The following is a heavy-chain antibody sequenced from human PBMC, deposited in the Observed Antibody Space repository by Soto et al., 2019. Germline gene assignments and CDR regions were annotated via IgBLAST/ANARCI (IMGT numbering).Heavy chain of an antibody. J-gene: IGHJ4*02. D-gene: IGHD2-15*01. Sequence: SETLSLTCTVSGGSISSGDYYWSWIRQPPGKGLEWIGYIYYSGSTYYNPSLKSRVTISVDTSKNQFSLKLSSVTAADTAVYYCARFNTCPYCSGGSCYYRHPLFDYWGQGTLVTVSS. V-gene: IGHV4-30-4*01. CDR1: GGSISSGDYY. CDR3: ARFNTCPYCSGGSCYYRHPLFDY. CDR2: IYYSGST.